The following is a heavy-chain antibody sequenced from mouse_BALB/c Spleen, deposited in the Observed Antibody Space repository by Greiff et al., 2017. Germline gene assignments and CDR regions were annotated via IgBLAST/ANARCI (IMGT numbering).Heavy chain of an antibody. V-gene: IGHV1-67*01. D-gene: IGHD1-1*01. CDR1: GYTFTDYA. J-gene: IGHJ2*01. Sequence: QVQLQQSGPELVRPGVSVKISCKGSGYTFTDYAMHWVKQSHAKSLEWIGVISTYYGNTNYNQKFKGKATMTVDKSSSTAYMELARLTSEDSAIYYCARKGRVRAPHYSGSCYFDYWGQGTTLTVAS. CDR3: ARKGRVRAPHYSGSCYFDY. CDR2: ISTYYGNT.